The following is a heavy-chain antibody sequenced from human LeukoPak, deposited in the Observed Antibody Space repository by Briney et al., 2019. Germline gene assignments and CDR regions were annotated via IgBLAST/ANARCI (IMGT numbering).Heavy chain of an antibody. CDR1: GFTFSSYW. D-gene: IGHD3-10*01. J-gene: IGHJ4*02. V-gene: IGHV3-7*01. CDR2: VKQDGSEK. Sequence: PGGSLRRSCAASGFTFSSYWMSWVRQAPGKGLEWVANVKQDGSEKYYVDSVKGRFTISRDNAKNSLYLQMNSLRAEDTAVYYCARNGRGYYGSGSYYNPYYFDYWGQGTLVTVSS. CDR3: ARNGRGYYGSGSYYNPYYFDY.